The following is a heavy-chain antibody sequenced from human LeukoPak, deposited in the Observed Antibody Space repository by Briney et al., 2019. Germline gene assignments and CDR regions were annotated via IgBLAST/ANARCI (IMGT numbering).Heavy chain of an antibody. Sequence: GRSLRLSCAASGFTFSSYGMHWVRQAPGKGLEWVAVISYDGSNKYYADSVKGRFTISRDNSKNTLYLQMNSLRAEDTAVYYCAKGRDGYNILDYWGQGTLVTVSS. D-gene: IGHD5-24*01. CDR2: ISYDGSNK. V-gene: IGHV3-30*18. CDR1: GFTFSSYG. CDR3: AKGRDGYNILDY. J-gene: IGHJ4*02.